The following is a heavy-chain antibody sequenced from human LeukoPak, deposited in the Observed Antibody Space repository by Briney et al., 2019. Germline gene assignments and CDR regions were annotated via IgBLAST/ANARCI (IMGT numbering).Heavy chain of an antibody. CDR3: ARGLLEDDYGSGSPLRD. Sequence: GASVKVSCKASGYTFTGYYMHWVRQAPGQGLEWMGWINPNSGGTNYAQKFQGRVTMTRDTSISTAYMELSRLRSDDTAVYYCARGLLEDDYGSGSPLRDWGQGTLVTVSS. J-gene: IGHJ4*02. CDR1: GYTFTGYY. CDR2: INPNSGGT. D-gene: IGHD3-10*01. V-gene: IGHV1-2*02.